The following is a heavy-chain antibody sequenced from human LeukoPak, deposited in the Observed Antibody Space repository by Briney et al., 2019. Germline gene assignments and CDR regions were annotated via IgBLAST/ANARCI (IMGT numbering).Heavy chain of an antibody. CDR1: GGSISSSSYY. CDR3: ASIAARRGYYFDY. D-gene: IGHD6-6*01. CDR2: IYYSGST. V-gene: IGHV4-39*01. J-gene: IGHJ4*02. Sequence: SETLSLTCIVSGGSISSSSYYWGWIRQPPGMGLEWIGSIYYSGSTYYNPSLKSRVTISVDTSKNQFSLKLSSVTAADTAVYYCASIAARRGYYFDYWGQGTLVTVSS.